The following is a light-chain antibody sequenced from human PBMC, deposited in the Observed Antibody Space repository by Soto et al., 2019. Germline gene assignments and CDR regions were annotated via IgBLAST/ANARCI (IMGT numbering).Light chain of an antibody. CDR3: QQGHNWPLT. J-gene: IGKJ2*01. V-gene: IGKV3-15*01. CDR2: SAS. Sequence: EIVRTQSPATLSVSPGERATLSCRASQSISTEFAWYQQNPGQPPRLLIYSASTRATGVPARFTGSASGSEFTRTISRLQSEDFAVYYCQQGHNWPLTFGQGTRLEI. CDR1: QSISTE.